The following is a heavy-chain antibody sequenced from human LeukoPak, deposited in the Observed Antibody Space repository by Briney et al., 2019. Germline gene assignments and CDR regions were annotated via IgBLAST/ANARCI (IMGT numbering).Heavy chain of an antibody. CDR3: ARVSARRGNWFDP. V-gene: IGHV1-69*13. J-gene: IGHJ5*02. Sequence: SVKVSCKASGGTFSSYAISWVRQAPGQGLEWMGGIIPIFGTANYAQKFQGRVTITAGESTSTAYMELSSLRSEDTAVYYCARVSARRGNWFDPWGQGTLVTVPS. D-gene: IGHD3-16*01. CDR1: GGTFSSYA. CDR2: IIPIFGTA.